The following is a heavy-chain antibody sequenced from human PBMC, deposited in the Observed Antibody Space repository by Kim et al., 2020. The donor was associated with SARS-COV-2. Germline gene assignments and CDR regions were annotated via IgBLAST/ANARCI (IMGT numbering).Heavy chain of an antibody. Sequence: ASVKVSCKASGYTFTSYAMNWVRQAPGQGLEWMGWINTNTGNPTYAQGFTGRFVFSLDTSVSTAYLQISSLKAEDTAVYYCARDSLLRLFVVASPYYYYYYMDVWGKGTTVTVSS. CDR2: INTNTGNP. V-gene: IGHV7-4-1*02. CDR3: ARDSLLRLFVVASPYYYYYYMDV. CDR1: GYTFTSYA. J-gene: IGHJ6*03. D-gene: IGHD3-3*01.